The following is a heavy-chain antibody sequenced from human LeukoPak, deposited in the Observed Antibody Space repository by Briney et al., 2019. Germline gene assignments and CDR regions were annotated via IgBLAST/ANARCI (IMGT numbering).Heavy chain of an antibody. CDR1: GGSISSGGYY. CDR2: IYYSGST. V-gene: IGHV4-31*03. J-gene: IGHJ4*02. CDR3: ASTGVVTYFDY. Sequence: SETLSLTCTVSGGSISSGGYYWSWIRQHPGKGLEWIGYIYYSGSTYYNPSLKSRVTISVVTSKNQFSLKLSSVTAADTAVYYCASTGVVTYFDYWGQGTLVTVSS. D-gene: IGHD3-3*01.